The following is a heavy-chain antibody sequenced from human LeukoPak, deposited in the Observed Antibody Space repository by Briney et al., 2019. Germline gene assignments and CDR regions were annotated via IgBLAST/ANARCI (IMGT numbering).Heavy chain of an antibody. CDR2: IRFDGTNK. CDR3: AKGRYCSGTSCYRQYYFDY. V-gene: IGHV3-30*02. J-gene: IGHJ4*02. CDR1: RFTFNNYG. Sequence: GGSLRLSCAASRFTFNNYGMHWVRQAPGKGPEWVAFIRFDGTNKYYADSVKGRFTISRDNSKNTLFLQMNSLRADDTAVYYCAKGRYCSGTSCYRQYYFDYWGQGTLVTVPS. D-gene: IGHD2-2*02.